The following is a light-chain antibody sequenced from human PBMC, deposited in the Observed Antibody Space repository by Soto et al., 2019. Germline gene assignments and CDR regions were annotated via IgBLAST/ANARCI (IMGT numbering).Light chain of an antibody. CDR3: QQRSIWPLT. CDR2: DAS. Sequence: EIVMTQSPATLSVSPGEGAXXXXXASQAIGSTLAWYQHKPGQTPRLLIYDASTSATGVXARFSGSGSGTDFTLTTSNLEPEDSAVYYCQQRSIWPLTFGGGTKVDI. J-gene: IGKJ4*01. V-gene: IGKV3D-11*01. CDR1: QAIGST.